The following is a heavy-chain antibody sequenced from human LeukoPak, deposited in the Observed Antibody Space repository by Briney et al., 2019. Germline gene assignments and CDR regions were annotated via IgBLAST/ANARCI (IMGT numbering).Heavy chain of an antibody. CDR2: ISYDGSNK. J-gene: IGHJ4*02. V-gene: IGHV3-30*04. D-gene: IGHD3-10*01. Sequence: GRSLRLSCAASGFTFSSYAMHWVRQAPGKGLEWVAVISYDGSNKYYADSVKGRFTISRDNSKNTLYLQMNSLRAEDTAVYYCARVPTYYYGSGSYYNVGYFDYWGQGTLVTVSS. CDR3: ARVPTYYYGSGSYYNVGYFDY. CDR1: GFTFSSYA.